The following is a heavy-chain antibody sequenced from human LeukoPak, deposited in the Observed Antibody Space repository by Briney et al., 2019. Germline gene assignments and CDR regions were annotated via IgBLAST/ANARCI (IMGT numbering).Heavy chain of an antibody. CDR2: ISSSSGYI. J-gene: IGHJ4*02. CDR3: AREYSYGYPLDY. V-gene: IGHV3-21*01. D-gene: IGHD5-18*01. Sequence: GGSLRLSCAASGFTISGFFMTWVRQAPGKGLEWVSSISSSSGYIYYADSVKGRFTISRDNAKNSLYLQMNSLRGEDTAVYYCAREYSYGYPLDYWGQGTLVTVSS. CDR1: GFTISGFF.